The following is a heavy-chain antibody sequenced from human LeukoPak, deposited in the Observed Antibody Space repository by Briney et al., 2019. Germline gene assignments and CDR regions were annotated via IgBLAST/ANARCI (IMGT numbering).Heavy chain of an antibody. CDR1: GFTLISYW. CDR3: ARLGPGLNFFYLDY. CDR2: ISQDGSEK. J-gene: IGHJ4*02. D-gene: IGHD3-10*01. V-gene: IGHV3-7*01. Sequence: PGGSLRLSCGASGFTLISYWMAWVRQAPGRGLEWLANISQDGSEKFFADSMKGRLTIPRDNAKNSLYLEINSMRTEDTAVYYCARLGPGLNFFYLDYWGQGTLVTVSS.